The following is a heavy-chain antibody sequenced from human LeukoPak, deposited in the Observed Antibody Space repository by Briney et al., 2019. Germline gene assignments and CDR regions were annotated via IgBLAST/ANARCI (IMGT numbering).Heavy chain of an antibody. J-gene: IGHJ4*02. CDR2: ISSNGGNT. CDR1: GFTFGSFG. CDR3: VKGIGPWLISPVDY. Sequence: PGGSLRLSCSASGFTFGSFGLHWVRQAPAKGLEFVSGISSNGGNTYYADSVKGRFTISRDNSKNTLYFQMSSLRAEDTAVYYCVKGIGPWLISPVDYWGQGTLVTVSS. V-gene: IGHV3-64*05. D-gene: IGHD6-19*01.